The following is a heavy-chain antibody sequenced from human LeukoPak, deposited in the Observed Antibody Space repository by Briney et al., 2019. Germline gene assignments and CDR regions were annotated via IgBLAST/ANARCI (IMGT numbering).Heavy chain of an antibody. V-gene: IGHV4-59*08. J-gene: IGHJ4*02. CDR1: GASLSSYY. Sequence: SETLSLTCTVSGASLSSYYWSWIRQTPGKGLEGIGYFYDTGNANYSPSLRSRLAVSVDTSKRKFSLRLISVTAADTAVYYCGASPAPTRHSDYSGYCAYWGQGTLVTVSS. CDR2: FYDTGNA. D-gene: IGHD3-9*01. CDR3: GASPAPTRHSDYSGYCAY.